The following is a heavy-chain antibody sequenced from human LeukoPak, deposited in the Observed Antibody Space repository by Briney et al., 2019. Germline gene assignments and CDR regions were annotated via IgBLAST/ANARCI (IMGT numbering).Heavy chain of an antibody. D-gene: IGHD3-22*01. CDR1: GGSISSSSYY. CDR3: ARGDYYDSSGYYPFDY. J-gene: IGHJ4*02. Sequence: PSETLSLTCTVSGGSISSSSYYWGWIRQPPGKGLEWIGSIYYSGSTYYNPSLKSRVTISVDTSKNQFSLKLSSVTAADTAVYYCARGDYYDSSGYYPFDYWGQGTLVTVSS. V-gene: IGHV4-39*07. CDR2: IYYSGST.